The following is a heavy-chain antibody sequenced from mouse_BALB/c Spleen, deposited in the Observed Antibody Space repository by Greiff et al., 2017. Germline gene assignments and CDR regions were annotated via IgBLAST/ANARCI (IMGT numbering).Heavy chain of an antibody. Sequence: DVQLQESGGGLVQPGGSLKLSCAASGFAFSRYWMSWVRQAPGKGLEWIGEINPDSSTINYTPSLKDKFIISRDNAKNTLYLQMSKVRSEDTALYYCARPYGNYGYFDYWGQGTTLTVSS. CDR2: INPDSSTI. D-gene: IGHD2-1*01. J-gene: IGHJ2*01. CDR1: GFAFSRYW. V-gene: IGHV4-1*02. CDR3: ARPYGNYGYFDY.